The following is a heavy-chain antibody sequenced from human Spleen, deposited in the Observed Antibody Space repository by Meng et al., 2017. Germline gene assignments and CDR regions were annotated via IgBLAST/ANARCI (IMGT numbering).Heavy chain of an antibody. V-gene: IGHV1-8*01. CDR3: ARGLFSGSTPYYFDY. Sequence: QVQLVQSGAEVKKPGASVKVSCKASGYTFTSYDINWVRQATGQGLEWMGYMRPNSDNTDYAQKFQGRITMTTNTSISTAYMELSSLTSEDTAVYYCARGLFSGSTPYYFDYWGQGTLVTVSS. D-gene: IGHD1-26*01. CDR1: GYTFTSYD. J-gene: IGHJ4*02. CDR2: MRPNSDNT.